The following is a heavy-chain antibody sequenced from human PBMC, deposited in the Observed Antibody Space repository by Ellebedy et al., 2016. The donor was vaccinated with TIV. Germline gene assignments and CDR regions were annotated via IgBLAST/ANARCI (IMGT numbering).Heavy chain of an antibody. J-gene: IGHJ6*02. Sequence: SETLSLXXTVSGGSISSYYWSWIRQPPGKGLEWIGYIYYSGSTNYNPSLKSRVTISVDTSKNQFSLKLSSVTAADTAVYYCARGTPMVRGVNNGMDVWGQGTTVTVSS. CDR3: ARGTPMVRGVNNGMDV. D-gene: IGHD3-10*01. V-gene: IGHV4-59*08. CDR1: GGSISSYY. CDR2: IYYSGST.